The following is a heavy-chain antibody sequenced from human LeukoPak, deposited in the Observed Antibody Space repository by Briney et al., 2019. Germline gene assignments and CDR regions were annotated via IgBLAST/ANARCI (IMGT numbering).Heavy chain of an antibody. Sequence: GGSLRLSCAASGFTFSSYAMHWVRQAPGKGLEWVAVISYDGSNKYYADSVKGRFTISRDNSKNTLYLQVNSLRTEDTAVYYCAKGGKWDVTPFDYWGQGTLVTVSS. CDR3: AKGGKWDVTPFDY. CDR2: ISYDGSNK. V-gene: IGHV3-30-3*01. D-gene: IGHD1-26*01. J-gene: IGHJ4*02. CDR1: GFTFSSYA.